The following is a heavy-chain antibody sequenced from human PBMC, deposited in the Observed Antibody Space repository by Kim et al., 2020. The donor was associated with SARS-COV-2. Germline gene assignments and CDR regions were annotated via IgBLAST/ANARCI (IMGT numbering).Heavy chain of an antibody. Sequence: ASVKVSCKASGYTFTSYGISWVRQAPGQGLEWMGWISAYNGNTNYAQKLQGRVTMTTDTSTSTDYMELRSLRSDDTAVYYCASNEPEGSYYYYYGMDVWGQGTTVTVSS. D-gene: IGHD2-8*01. CDR2: ISAYNGNT. V-gene: IGHV1-18*01. J-gene: IGHJ6*02. CDR3: ASNEPEGSYYYYYGMDV. CDR1: GYTFTSYG.